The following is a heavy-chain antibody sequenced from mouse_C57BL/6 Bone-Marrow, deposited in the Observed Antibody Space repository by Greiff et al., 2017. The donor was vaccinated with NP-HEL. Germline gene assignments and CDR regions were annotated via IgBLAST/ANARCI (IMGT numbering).Heavy chain of an antibody. J-gene: IGHJ3*01. V-gene: IGHV1-19*01. CDR2: INPYNGGT. CDR3: ARHLLLRYMAY. Sequence: EVQLQQSGPVLVKPGASVKMSCKASGYTFTDYYMNWVKQSHGKSLEWIGVINPYNGGTSYNQKFKGKATLTVDKSSSTAYMELNSLTSEDSAVYNWARHLLLRYMAYWGQGTLVTVSA. CDR1: GYTFTDYY. D-gene: IGHD1-1*01.